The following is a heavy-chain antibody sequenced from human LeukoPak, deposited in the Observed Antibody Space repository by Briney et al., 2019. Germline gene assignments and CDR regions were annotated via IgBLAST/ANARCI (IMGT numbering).Heavy chain of an antibody. Sequence: SVTVSCKASGGTFSSYAISWVRQAPGQGLEWMGGIIPIFGTANYAQKFQGRVTITADESTSTAYMELSSLRSEDTAVYYCARMAIFWHYGMDVWGQGTTVTVSS. J-gene: IGHJ6*02. V-gene: IGHV1-69*13. CDR1: GGTFSSYA. D-gene: IGHD3-9*01. CDR3: ARMAIFWHYGMDV. CDR2: IIPIFGTA.